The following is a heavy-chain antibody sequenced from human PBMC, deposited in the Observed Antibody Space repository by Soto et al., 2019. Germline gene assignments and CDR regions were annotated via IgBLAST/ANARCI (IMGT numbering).Heavy chain of an antibody. CDR3: ARDQQRATIRSAGYYGSDV. CDR2: IWYDGSNK. D-gene: IGHD5-12*01. Sequence: PGGSLRLSCAASGFTFSSYGMHWVRQAPGKGLEWVAVIWYDGSNKYYADSVKGRFTISRDNSKNTLYLQMNSLRAEDTAVYYCARDQQRATIRSAGYYGSDVWGQGTTVTVSS. V-gene: IGHV3-33*01. J-gene: IGHJ6*02. CDR1: GFTFSSYG.